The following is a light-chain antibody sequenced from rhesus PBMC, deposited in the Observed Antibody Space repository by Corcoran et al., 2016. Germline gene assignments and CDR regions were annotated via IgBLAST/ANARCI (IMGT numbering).Light chain of an antibody. J-gene: IGKJ2*01. CDR3: KRYNNWNS. V-gene: IGKV3S9*01. CDR1: QSVSSY. CDR2: GAS. Sequence: EIVMTQSLATLSLSPGERATLSCRASQSVSSYVAWYQQKPEQAPRLLINGASSRATGIPDRCRGSGSGKEFSLIISSLEPEAVRVYYCKRYNNWNSFGQGTKVEIK.